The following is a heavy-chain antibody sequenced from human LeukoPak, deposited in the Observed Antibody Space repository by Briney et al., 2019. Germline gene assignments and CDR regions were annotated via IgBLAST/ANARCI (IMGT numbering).Heavy chain of an antibody. CDR3: AREIPCSSSSCLDY. CDR2: INPNSGST. Sequence: ASVKVSCKASGYTLTAYYMHWVRQPPGQGLEWMGWINPNSGSTNFAQKFQGRVTMTRDTSITTAHMELSRLTSDDTAVYYCAREIPCSSSSCLDYWGQGTLVTVSS. CDR1: GYTLTAYY. J-gene: IGHJ4*02. V-gene: IGHV1-2*02. D-gene: IGHD2-2*01.